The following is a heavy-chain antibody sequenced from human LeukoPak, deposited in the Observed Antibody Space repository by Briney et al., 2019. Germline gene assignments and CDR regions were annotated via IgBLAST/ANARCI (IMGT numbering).Heavy chain of an antibody. D-gene: IGHD3-3*01. J-gene: IGHJ4*02. CDR2: IYNSGST. CDR3: ARGSSWSGYRIPFDY. CDR1: GGSISRSSYY. Sequence: SETLSLTCTVSGGSISRSSYYWGWIRQPPGKGLEWIGSIYNSGSTYYSPSLKRRVTIFVDTSKNQFSLKVSSVTAADTAVYYCARGSSWSGYRIPFDYWGQGTLVTVSS. V-gene: IGHV4-39*01.